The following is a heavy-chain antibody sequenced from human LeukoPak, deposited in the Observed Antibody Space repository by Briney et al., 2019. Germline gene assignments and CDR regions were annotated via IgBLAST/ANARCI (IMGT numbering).Heavy chain of an antibody. D-gene: IGHD3-10*01. CDR3: VRGTPTPGMDY. CDR2: IDTTTGNP. V-gene: IGHV7-4-1*02. Sequence: ASVKVSCKASGYPFSAHFLNRVRQAPGQGLEWMGNIDTTTGNPRYAQDFTGRFVFSLDTSVSTAYLQITSLKADDTAAYYCVRGTPTPGMDYWGQGTQVTVSS. J-gene: IGHJ4*02. CDR1: GYPFSAHF.